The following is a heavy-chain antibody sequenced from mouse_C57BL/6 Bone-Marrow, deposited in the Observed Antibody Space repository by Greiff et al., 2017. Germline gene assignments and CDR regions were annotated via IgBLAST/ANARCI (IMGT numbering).Heavy chain of an antibody. CDR1: GYTFTDYY. V-gene: IGHV1-76*01. J-gene: IGHJ1*03. CDR2: IYPGSGNT. CDR3: AYGYDRYFDV. Sequence: QVQLKESGAELVRPGASVKLSCKASGYTFTDYYINWVKQRPGQGLEWIARIYPGSGNTYYNEKFKGKATLTAEKSSSTAYMQLSSLTSEDSAVYFCAYGYDRYFDVWGTGTTVTVSS. D-gene: IGHD2-2*01.